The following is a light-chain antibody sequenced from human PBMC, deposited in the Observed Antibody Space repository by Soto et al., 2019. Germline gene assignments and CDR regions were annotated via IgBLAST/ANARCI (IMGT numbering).Light chain of an antibody. J-gene: IGKJ1*01. CDR2: GAS. Sequence: EIVLTQSPGTLSLSPGERATLSCRASQSVSSSYLAWYQQKFGQAPRLLIYGASSRATGLPDRFSGSGSGTDLTLTISRLEPEDFAVYYCQQYDSAAWTFGQGSKVYIE. V-gene: IGKV3-20*01. CDR3: QQYDSAAWT. CDR1: QSVSSSY.